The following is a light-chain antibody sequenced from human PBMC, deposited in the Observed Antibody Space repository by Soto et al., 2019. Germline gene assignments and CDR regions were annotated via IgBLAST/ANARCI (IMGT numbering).Light chain of an antibody. CDR3: QKYDTSPQT. V-gene: IGKV1-27*01. CDR2: AAS. J-gene: IGKJ1*01. CDR1: QGIIDY. Sequence: DIQMTQSPSSLSASVGDTVSITCRASQGIIDYLAWYQQRPGKAPRLLIYAASTLHTGVPSRFSGSGAGTDFTLKISSLQPEDVGTYYCQKYDTSPQTFGPGTRVEIK.